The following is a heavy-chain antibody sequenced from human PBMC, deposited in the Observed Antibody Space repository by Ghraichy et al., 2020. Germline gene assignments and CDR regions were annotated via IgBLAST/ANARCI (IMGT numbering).Heavy chain of an antibody. CDR1: GGSISSYY. J-gene: IGHJ6*03. CDR3: ARDRGTTVTYYYYYYMDV. CDR2: IYTSGST. D-gene: IGHD4-11*01. V-gene: IGHV4-4*07. Sequence: SQTLSLTCTVSGGSISSYYWSWIRQPAGKGLEWIGRIYTSGSTNYNPSLKSRVTMSVDTSKNQFSLKLSSVTAADTAVYYCARDRGTTVTYYYYYYMDVWGKGTTVTVSS.